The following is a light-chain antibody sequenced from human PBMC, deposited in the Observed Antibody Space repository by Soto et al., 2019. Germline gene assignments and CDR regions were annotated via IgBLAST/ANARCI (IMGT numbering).Light chain of an antibody. Sequence: DLQMTQSPSTLSASVGDRVTVTCRASQSVVHRVAWYQQKPGKAPNLLIYEASDLESGVPSRFSGSGFGTEFTLTISDLQPDDFATYYCQQYNTYPALSFGGGTKVEIK. CDR3: QQYNTYPALS. CDR2: EAS. V-gene: IGKV1-5*03. J-gene: IGKJ4*01. CDR1: QSVVHR.